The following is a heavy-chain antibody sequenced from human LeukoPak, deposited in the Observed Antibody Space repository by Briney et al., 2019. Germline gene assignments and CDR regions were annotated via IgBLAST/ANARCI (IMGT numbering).Heavy chain of an antibody. V-gene: IGHV4-34*01. CDR1: GGSFSGYY. J-gene: IGHJ6*04. D-gene: IGHD6-6*01. CDR2: INHGGST. CDR3: ARGRKPYSSSSSYFVV. Sequence: SETLSLTCAVDGGSFSGYYWSWIRKPPGKVLEWVGEINHGGSTNYNPSLNSRVTISVDTSKNQFSLKLSAVTAADTAVYYCARGRKPYSSSSSYFVVWGKGTTVTVSS.